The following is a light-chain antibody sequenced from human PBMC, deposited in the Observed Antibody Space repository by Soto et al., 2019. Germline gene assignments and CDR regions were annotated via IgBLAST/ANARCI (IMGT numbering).Light chain of an antibody. CDR2: DVS. J-gene: IGLJ3*02. V-gene: IGLV2-14*03. Sequence: QSALTQPASVSGSPGQSITISCTGTTSDVGTYNFVSWYQQYPGNAPKLIISDVSDRPSGVSNRFSGSKSGNTASLTISGLQAEDEADYYCSSYTTDSTRVFGGGTKLTVL. CDR1: TSDVGTYNF. CDR3: SSYTTDSTRV.